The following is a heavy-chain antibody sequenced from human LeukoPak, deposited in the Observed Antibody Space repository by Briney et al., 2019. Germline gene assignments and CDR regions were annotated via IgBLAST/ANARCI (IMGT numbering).Heavy chain of an antibody. V-gene: IGHV4-59*01. Sequence: PSETLSLTCTVSGDSISSYYWSGIRQPPGKRLEWIGCISDSGSTNYNPSLKSRVTISVDTSKSQFSLKLSSVTAADTAVYYCARGRLLEWFDSWGQGTLVSVSS. CDR3: ARGRLLEWFDS. J-gene: IGHJ5*02. CDR1: GDSISSYY. CDR2: ISDSGST. D-gene: IGHD3-3*01.